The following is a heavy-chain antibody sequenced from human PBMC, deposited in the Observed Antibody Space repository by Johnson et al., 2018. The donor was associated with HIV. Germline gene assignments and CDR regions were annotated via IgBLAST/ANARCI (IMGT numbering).Heavy chain of an antibody. V-gene: IGHV3-66*01. CDR3: AMARDAFDI. J-gene: IGHJ3*02. CDR1: GFTFDQYV. Sequence: VQLVESGGDLVQPGGSLRLSCAASGFTFDQYVMSWVRQAPGKGLEWVSVIYSGGSTYYADSVKGRFTISRDNSKHTLYLQMNSLRAEDTAVYYCAMARDAFDIWGQGTMVTVSS. CDR2: IYSGGST.